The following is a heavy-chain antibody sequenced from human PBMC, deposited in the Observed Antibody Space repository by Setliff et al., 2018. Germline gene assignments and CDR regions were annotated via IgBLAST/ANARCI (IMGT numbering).Heavy chain of an antibody. J-gene: IGHJ6*02. CDR1: GHSIDSDSY. V-gene: IGHV4-38-2*02. CDR3: AKEYVVIQFVTNVHNHYGMDV. CDR2: LYRTANT. D-gene: IGHD2-21*01. Sequence: PSETLSLTCAVSGHSIDSDSYWGWIRQSPGKGLEWIGSLYRTANTYYNPAVRSRVTISPDTSKNQFSLKLTSVTAADTAVYYCAKEYVVIQFVTNVHNHYGMDVWGQGTTVTVSS.